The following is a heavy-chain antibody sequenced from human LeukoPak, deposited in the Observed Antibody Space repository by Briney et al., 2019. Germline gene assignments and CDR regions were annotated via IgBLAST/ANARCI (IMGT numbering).Heavy chain of an antibody. CDR2: INSDGSVT. CDR1: GLTFSSNW. Sequence: PGGSLRLSCAASGLTFSSNWMHWVRQAPGRGLVWVSRINSDGSVTNYADSVKGRSTISRDNAKNTLHLQMNSLRAEDTAVYYCGSSSTTCCDYWGQGALVTVSS. D-gene: IGHD2-2*01. CDR3: GSSSTTCCDY. J-gene: IGHJ4*02. V-gene: IGHV3-74*01.